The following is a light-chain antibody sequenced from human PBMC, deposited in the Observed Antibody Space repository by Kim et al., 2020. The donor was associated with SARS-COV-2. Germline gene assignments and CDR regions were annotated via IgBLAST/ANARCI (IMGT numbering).Light chain of an antibody. CDR1: QSVSSN. V-gene: IGKV3-15*01. Sequence: SGAQGERAPRSCRASQSVSSNLAWYQQKPGQAPRLLIYGASTRATGIPARFSGSGSGTEFTLTISSLQSEDFAVYYCQQYNNWPYTFGQGTKLEI. J-gene: IGKJ2*01. CDR3: QQYNNWPYT. CDR2: GAS.